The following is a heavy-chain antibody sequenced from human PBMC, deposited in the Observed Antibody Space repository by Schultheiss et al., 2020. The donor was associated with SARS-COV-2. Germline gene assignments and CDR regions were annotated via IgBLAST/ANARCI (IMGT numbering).Heavy chain of an antibody. Sequence: SETLSLTCTVSGGSISGYYWSWIRQPPGKGLEWIGSIYYSGSTYYNPSLKSRVTISVDTSKNQFSLKLSSVTAADTAVYYCARQAYYGSGSAPWYFDLWGRGTLVTVSS. J-gene: IGHJ2*01. CDR3: ARQAYYGSGSAPWYFDL. V-gene: IGHV4-59*05. CDR1: GGSISGYY. D-gene: IGHD3-10*01. CDR2: IYYSGST.